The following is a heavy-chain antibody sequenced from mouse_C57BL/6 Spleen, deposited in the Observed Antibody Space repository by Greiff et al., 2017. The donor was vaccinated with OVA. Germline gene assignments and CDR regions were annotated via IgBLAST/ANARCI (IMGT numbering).Heavy chain of an antibody. CDR2: IWSGGST. V-gene: IGHV2-2*01. CDR3: ASSGVPYAMDY. Sequence: VKLMESGPGLVQPSQSLSITCTVSGFSLTSYGVHWVRQSPGKGLEWLGVIWSGGSTDYNAAFISRLSISKDNSKSQVFFKMNSLQADDTAIYYCASSGVPYAMDYWGQGTSVTVSS. CDR1: GFSLTSYG. J-gene: IGHJ4*01.